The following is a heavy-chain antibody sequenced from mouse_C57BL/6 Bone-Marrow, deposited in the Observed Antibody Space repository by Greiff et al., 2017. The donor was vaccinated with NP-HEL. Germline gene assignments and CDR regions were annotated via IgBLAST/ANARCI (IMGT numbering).Heavy chain of an antibody. Sequence: QVQLKQSGPGLVQPSQSLSITCTVSGFSLTSYGVHWVRQSPGKGLEWLGVIWSGGSTDYNAAFISRLSISKDNSKSQVFFKMNSLQADDTAIYYCARMGDDYGGTPYFDYWGQGTTLTVSS. V-gene: IGHV2-2*01. CDR2: IWSGGST. CDR3: ARMGDDYGGTPYFDY. CDR1: GFSLTSYG. D-gene: IGHD2-4*01. J-gene: IGHJ2*01.